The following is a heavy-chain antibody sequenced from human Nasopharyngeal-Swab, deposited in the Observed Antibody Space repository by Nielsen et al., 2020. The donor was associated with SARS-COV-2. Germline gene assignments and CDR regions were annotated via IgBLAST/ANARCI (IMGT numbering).Heavy chain of an antibody. D-gene: IGHD6-19*01. CDR2: ISGSGGST. V-gene: IGHV3-23*01. CDR3: AKDRSSGWAYFDY. Sequence: GESLKISCAASGFTFSSYAMSWVRQAPGKGLEWVSAISGSGGSTYYADSVKGRFTISRDNSKNQLYLQMDSLRAEDTAVYYCAKDRSSGWAYFDYWGQGTLVTVSS. J-gene: IGHJ4*02. CDR1: GFTFSSYA.